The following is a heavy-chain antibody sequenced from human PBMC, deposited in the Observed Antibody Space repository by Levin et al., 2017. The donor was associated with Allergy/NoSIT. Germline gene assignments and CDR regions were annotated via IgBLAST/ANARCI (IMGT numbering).Heavy chain of an antibody. CDR2: IYYSGST. D-gene: IGHD2-2*03. V-gene: IGHV4-31*03. Sequence: SQTLSLTCTVSGGSISGGGYHWTWIRQHPEKGLEWIGYIYYSGSTFYNPSLKSRLMISVATSKNQFSLNVSSVTAADTAGYCCAREDGSTFDFWGQGALVTVAS. J-gene: IGHJ4*02. CDR1: GGSISGGGYH. CDR3: AREDGSTFDF.